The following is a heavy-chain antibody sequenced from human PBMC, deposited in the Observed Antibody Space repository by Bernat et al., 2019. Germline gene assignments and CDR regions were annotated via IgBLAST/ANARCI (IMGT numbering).Heavy chain of an antibody. D-gene: IGHD2-15*01. V-gene: IGHV3-15*01. Sequence: EVQLVESGGGLVKLGGSFSLPCAASDSTSGNAWLGWVGRAPGKGLTWFGRIKSKTDGGTTDYAAPVKGRFTISRDDSKNTLYLQMNSLKTEDTAVYYCTTDPYCSGGSCYYYYYGMDVWGQGTTVTVSS. CDR1: DSTSGNAW. J-gene: IGHJ6*02. CDR2: IKSKTDGGTT. CDR3: TTDPYCSGGSCYYYYYGMDV.